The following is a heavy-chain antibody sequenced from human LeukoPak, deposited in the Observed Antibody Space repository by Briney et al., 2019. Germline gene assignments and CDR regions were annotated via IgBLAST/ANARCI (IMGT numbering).Heavy chain of an antibody. CDR2: INHSGST. D-gene: IGHD1-7*01. V-gene: IGHV4-34*01. CDR1: GGSFSGYY. CDR3: ARGLGELRGN. Sequence: SETLSLTCAVYGGSFSGYYWSWIRQPPGKGLEWIGEINHSGSTNYNPSLKSRVTISVDTSKNQFSLKLSSVTAADTAVYYCARGLGELRGNWGQGTLVTVSS. J-gene: IGHJ4*02.